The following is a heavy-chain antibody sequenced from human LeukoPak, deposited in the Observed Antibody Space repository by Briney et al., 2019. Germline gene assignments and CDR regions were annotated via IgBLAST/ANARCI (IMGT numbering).Heavy chain of an antibody. CDR3: AVSSSEDRNDRLVVTPSPLDY. D-gene: IGHD3-22*01. J-gene: IGHJ4*02. CDR2: IIPIFGTA. CDR1: GGTFSSYA. V-gene: IGHV1-69*05. Sequence: SVKVSCKASGGTFSSYAISWVRQAPGQGLEWMGGIIPIFGTANYAQKFQGRVTITTDESTSTAYMELSSLRSEDTAVYYCAVSSSEDRNDRLVVTPSPLDYWGQGTLVTVSS.